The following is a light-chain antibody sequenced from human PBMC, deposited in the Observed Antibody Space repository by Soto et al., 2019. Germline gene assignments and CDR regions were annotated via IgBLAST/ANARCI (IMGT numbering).Light chain of an antibody. Sequence: QSVLTQPPSVSAAPRQRVTISWSGSSSNMENNAVNWYQHVPGKAPKLLIHFDNRVPSGTPDRFSGSKSGTSASLVISGLQAEDEADYYCAVWDDSLNGPLFGGGTKVTVL. CDR2: FDN. V-gene: IGLV1-36*01. CDR1: SSNMENNA. J-gene: IGLJ3*02. CDR3: AVWDDSLNGPL.